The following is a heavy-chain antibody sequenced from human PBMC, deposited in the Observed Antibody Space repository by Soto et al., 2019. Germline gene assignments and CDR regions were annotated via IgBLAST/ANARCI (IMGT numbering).Heavy chain of an antibody. CDR1: GYTFTGYY. V-gene: IGHV1-2*02. CDR2: INPNSGGT. CDR3: ARPRFYGSGSYYDY. D-gene: IGHD3-10*01. Sequence: ASVKVSCKASGYTFTGYYMHWVRQAPGQGLEWMGWINPNSGGTNYAQRFQGRVTMTRDTSISTAYMELSRLRSDDTAVYYCARPRFYGSGSYYDYWGQGTLVTVSS. J-gene: IGHJ4*02.